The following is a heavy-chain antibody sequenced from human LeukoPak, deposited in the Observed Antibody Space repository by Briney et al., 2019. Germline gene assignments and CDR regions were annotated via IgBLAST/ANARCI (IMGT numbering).Heavy chain of an antibody. CDR3: ASGFSSSPYFDY. V-gene: IGHV3-21*01. CDR1: GFTFSTYY. D-gene: IGHD6-6*01. Sequence: GGSLRLSCAAPGFTFSTYYMNWVRQAPGKGLEWVSFITGSISYIYYTDSMKGRFTISRDNAKNPLFLQMNSLRDEDTAVYYCASGFSSSPYFDYWGQGTLVTVSS. J-gene: IGHJ4*02. CDR2: ITGSISYI.